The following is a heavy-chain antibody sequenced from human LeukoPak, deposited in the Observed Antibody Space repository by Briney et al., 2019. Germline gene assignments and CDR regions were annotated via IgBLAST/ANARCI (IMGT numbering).Heavy chain of an antibody. Sequence: SETLSLTCTVSGASINSYYWIWIRQPPGKGLEWIGCIYDSGSTDYNPSLKSRVTISVDTSKNQFSLKLTSVTAADTAMYYCARTSSSWLWGQGTLVTVSS. CDR1: GASINSYY. D-gene: IGHD6-13*01. V-gene: IGHV4-59*01. CDR3: ARTSSSWL. CDR2: IYDSGST. J-gene: IGHJ4*02.